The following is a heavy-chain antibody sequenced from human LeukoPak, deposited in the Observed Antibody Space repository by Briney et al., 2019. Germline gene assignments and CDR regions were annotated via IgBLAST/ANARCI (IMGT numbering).Heavy chain of an antibody. D-gene: IGHD3-16*01. CDR3: ARARGDYYFDY. J-gene: IGHJ4*02. V-gene: IGHV4-38-2*02. CDR2: IYHSGST. Sequence: SETLSLTCTVSGYSISSGYYWGWIRQPPGKGLEWIGSIYHSGSTYYNPSLKSRVTISVDTSKNQFSLKLSSVTAADTAVYYCARARGDYYFDYWGQGTLVTVSS. CDR1: GYSISSGYY.